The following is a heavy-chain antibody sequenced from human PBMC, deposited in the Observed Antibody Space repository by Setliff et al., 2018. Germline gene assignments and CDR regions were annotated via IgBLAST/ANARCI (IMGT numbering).Heavy chain of an antibody. D-gene: IGHD2-15*01. V-gene: IGHV3-21*03. CDR3: ARTAGSSSASGFDY. Sequence: PGGSLRLSCAASGFAFSTYRMNWVRQAPGKGLEWVSSISGSSTYTYYADSVKGRFTISRDNAKDSLYLQINSLRAEDTAVYYCARTAGSSSASGFDYWGQGTLVTVSS. CDR2: ISGSSTYT. CDR1: GFAFSTYR. J-gene: IGHJ4*02.